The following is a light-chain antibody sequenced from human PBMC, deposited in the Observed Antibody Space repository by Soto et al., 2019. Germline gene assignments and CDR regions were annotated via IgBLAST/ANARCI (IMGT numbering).Light chain of an antibody. CDR3: QQYNNWRLT. Sequence: EIVLTQSPATLSLSPGERATLSCGASRSISTYLAWYQQKPGQAPRLLIYEALNRATGIPARFSGSGSGTDFTLTISSLQSEDFEVYYCQQYNNWRLTFGGGTKVDIK. CDR1: RSISTY. CDR2: EAL. J-gene: IGKJ4*01. V-gene: IGKV3-11*01.